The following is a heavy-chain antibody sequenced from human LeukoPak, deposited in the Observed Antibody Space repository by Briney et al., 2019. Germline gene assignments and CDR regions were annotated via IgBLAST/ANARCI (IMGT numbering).Heavy chain of an antibody. V-gene: IGHV5-10-1*01. CDR2: IDPSDAYN. CDR3: ARAYSRSRFDY. Sequence: GGSLKSFCNAAGYNFTNYWISWLRQMAGKGLQWMGTIDPSDAYNNYSPSFQGHVTISADKSISTAYLQWSSLKAADTAMYYCARAYSRSRFDYWGQGTLVTVSS. D-gene: IGHD6-6*01. CDR1: GYNFTNYW. J-gene: IGHJ4*02.